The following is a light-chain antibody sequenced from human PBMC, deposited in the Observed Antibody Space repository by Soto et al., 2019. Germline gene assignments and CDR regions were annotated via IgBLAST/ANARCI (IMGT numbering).Light chain of an antibody. Sequence: EIVLAQSPGTLSLSPGESATLSCRASQSVSSSFLAWYQQKAGQAPRLLIYDTSSRASGIPDRFSGSGSGTGFTLTISRLETEDFAVFYCQHYNYWPPKTFGQGAKVDIK. CDR1: QSVSSSF. V-gene: IGKV3-20*01. CDR3: QHYNYWPPKT. CDR2: DTS. J-gene: IGKJ1*01.